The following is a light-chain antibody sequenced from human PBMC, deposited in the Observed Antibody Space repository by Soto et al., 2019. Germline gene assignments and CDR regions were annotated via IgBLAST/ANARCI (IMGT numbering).Light chain of an antibody. CDR1: QSVSSTY. CDR3: QQYESSPTT. CDR2: GAA. V-gene: IGKV3-20*01. Sequence: DIVLTQAPGTMSLDPGERATLSGSASQSVSSTYLAWYQQIPGQAPSILIYGAARRATGIPDRFSGSGSGTDFTLTISRREPEDFAVYYCQQYESSPTTFGGGTKVEIK. J-gene: IGKJ4*01.